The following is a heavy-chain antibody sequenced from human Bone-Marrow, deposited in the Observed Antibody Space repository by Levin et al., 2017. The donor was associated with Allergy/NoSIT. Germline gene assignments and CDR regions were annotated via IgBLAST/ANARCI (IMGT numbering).Heavy chain of an antibody. J-gene: IGHJ4*02. CDR1: GFSLSSTAMS. CDR2: INWYDDK. D-gene: IGHD7-27*01. CDR3: ARILPGAEAFDY. V-gene: IGHV2-70*01. Sequence: SGPTLVKPTQTLTLTCTFSGFSLSSTAMSVSWIRQPPGKALEWLALINWYDDKYYITSLKTRLSISKDTSKNQVVLTMTNMDPVDTATCYCARILPGAEAFDYWGQGTLVTVSS.